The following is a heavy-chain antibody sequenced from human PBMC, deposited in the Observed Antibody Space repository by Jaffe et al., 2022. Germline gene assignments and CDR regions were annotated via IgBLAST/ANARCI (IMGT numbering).Heavy chain of an antibody. Sequence: QVQLQESGPGLVKPSETLSLTCTVSGGSISSYYWTWIRQPPGKGLEWIGYMYYTGSTNYNPSLKSRVTISVDTSKNQFSLKLTSVTAADTAVYYCARGYCSDGSCYFAFDIWGQGTMVTVSS. D-gene: IGHD2-15*01. CDR1: GGSISSYY. J-gene: IGHJ3*02. CDR3: ARGYCSDGSCYFAFDI. CDR2: MYYTGST. V-gene: IGHV4-59*01.